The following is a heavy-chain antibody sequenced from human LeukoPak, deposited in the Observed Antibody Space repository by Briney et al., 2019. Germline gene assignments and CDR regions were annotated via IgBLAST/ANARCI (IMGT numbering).Heavy chain of an antibody. D-gene: IGHD3-22*01. CDR1: GFTFSTYW. CDR3: ARGEKYYYDFIDY. CDR2: IKEDGSEK. Sequence: PGGSLRLSCAASGFTFSTYWMSWVRQAPGKGLEWVANIKEDGSEKYYGASVKGRFTISRDNAKNSLYLQMNSLRAEDTAVYYCARGEKYYYDFIDYWGQGTLVTVSS. J-gene: IGHJ4*02. V-gene: IGHV3-7*03.